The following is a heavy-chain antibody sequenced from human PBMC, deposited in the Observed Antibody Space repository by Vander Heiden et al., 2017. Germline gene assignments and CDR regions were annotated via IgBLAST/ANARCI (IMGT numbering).Heavy chain of an antibody. CDR3: ARKRTIQKSGYSSGWYPGRGYFDY. J-gene: IGHJ4*02. CDR2: IYYSGST. CDR1: GGSIRSRSYY. D-gene: IGHD6-19*01. Sequence: QLQLQESGPGLVKPSETLSLTCTVPGGSIRSRSYYWGWIRPPPGTGLEWIGSIYYSGSTSYNPSLKSRVTISVDTSKNQFSLKLSSVTAADTAVYYCARKRTIQKSGYSSGWYPGRGYFDYWGQGTLVTVSS. V-gene: IGHV4-39*01.